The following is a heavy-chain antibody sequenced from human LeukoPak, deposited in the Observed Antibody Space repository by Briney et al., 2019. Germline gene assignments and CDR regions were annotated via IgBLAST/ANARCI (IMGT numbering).Heavy chain of an antibody. J-gene: IGHJ4*02. Sequence: GGSLSLFCAASGFTFSSYEMNWVRQAPGKGLEWVSYITSSGSTIYYADSVKGRFTISSDNAKNSLYLQMNSLRAEDTAVYYCAKNDWSSSFYFDYWGQGTLATVS. V-gene: IGHV3-48*03. D-gene: IGHD3-9*01. CDR1: GFTFSSYE. CDR3: AKNDWSSSFYFDY. CDR2: ITSSGSTI.